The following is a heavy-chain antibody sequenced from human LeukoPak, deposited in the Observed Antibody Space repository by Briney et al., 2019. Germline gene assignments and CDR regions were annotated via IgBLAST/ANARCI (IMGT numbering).Heavy chain of an antibody. CDR3: ARGAGYYSASLGDYYYYMDV. CDR2: IIPILGIA. CDR1: GGTFSSYT. D-gene: IGHD3-3*01. V-gene: IGHV1-69*02. Sequence: SVKVSCKASGGTFSSYTISWVRQAPGQRLEWMGRIIPILGIANYAQKFQGRVTITADKSTSTAYMELSSLRSEDTAVYYCARGAGYYSASLGDYYYYMDVWGKGTTVTVSS. J-gene: IGHJ6*03.